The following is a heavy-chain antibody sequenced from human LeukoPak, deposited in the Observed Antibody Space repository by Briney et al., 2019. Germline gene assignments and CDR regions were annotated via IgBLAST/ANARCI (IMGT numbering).Heavy chain of an antibody. J-gene: IGHJ4*02. CDR3: AKIGYYYDSSGLIFDY. CDR2: ISGSGGST. CDR1: GFTFSSYA. Sequence: PGGSLRLSCAASGFTFSSYAMSWVRQAPGKGLEWVSAISGSGGSTYYADSVKGWFTISRDNSKNTLYLQMNSLRAEDTAVYYCAKIGYYYDSSGLIFDYWGQGTLVTVSS. D-gene: IGHD3-22*01. V-gene: IGHV3-23*01.